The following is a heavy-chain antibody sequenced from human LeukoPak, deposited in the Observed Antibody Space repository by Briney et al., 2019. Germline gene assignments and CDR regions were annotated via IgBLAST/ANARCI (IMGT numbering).Heavy chain of an antibody. V-gene: IGHV4-4*07. J-gene: IGHJ5*02. D-gene: IGHD2-2*01. CDR2: IYTSGTT. CDR3: ARGLVGAIVVVARLTRRWFDP. Sequence: KPSETVSLTCTVSAGSISSDNWSWMRQRAGKGLQWIGRIYTSGTTNYNPSRKSGVTMSVATSKNQFSLKLSSVTDADTAVYYCARGLVGAIVVVARLTRRWFDPWGQGTLVTVPS. CDR1: AGSISSDN.